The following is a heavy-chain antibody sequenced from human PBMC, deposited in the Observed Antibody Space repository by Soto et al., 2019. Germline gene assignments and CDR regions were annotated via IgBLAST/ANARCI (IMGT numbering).Heavy chain of an antibody. V-gene: IGHV4-30-4*01. D-gene: IGHD3-22*01. J-gene: IGHJ3*02. Sequence: SETLSLTCTVSGGSISSGDYYWSWIRQPPGKGLEWIGYIYYSGSTYYNPSLKSRVTISVDTSKNQFSLKLSSVTAADTAVYYCARTYDGSGPNSRGFAFDTWGQGTMVT. CDR2: IYYSGST. CDR3: ARTYDGSGPNSRGFAFDT. CDR1: GGSISSGDYY.